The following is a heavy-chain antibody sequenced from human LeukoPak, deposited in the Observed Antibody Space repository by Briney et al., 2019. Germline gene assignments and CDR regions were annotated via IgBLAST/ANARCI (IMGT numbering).Heavy chain of an antibody. D-gene: IGHD6-13*01. CDR2: INPNSGGT. CDR1: GYTFTGYY. J-gene: IGHJ4*02. Sequence: ASVKVSCKASGYTFTGYYMHWVRQAPGQGLEWMGWINPNSGGTNYAQKFQGRVTMTRDTSISTAYMELSRLRSDDTAVYYCARGQIIAADGGECSYWGQGTLVTVSS. V-gene: IGHV1-2*02. CDR3: ARGQIIAADGGECSY.